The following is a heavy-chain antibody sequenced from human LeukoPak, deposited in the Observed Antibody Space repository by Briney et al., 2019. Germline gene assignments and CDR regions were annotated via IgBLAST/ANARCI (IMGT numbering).Heavy chain of an antibody. CDR3: ARWFSSGRGFFDY. Sequence: GGSLRLSCAASGFTFNSYSMNWVRQAPGKGLEWVSYISSSSIIYYADCVKGRFIISRDNAKNSLYLQMNSLRDEDTAVYYCARWFSSGRGFFDYWGQGILVTVSS. J-gene: IGHJ4*02. D-gene: IGHD6-19*01. V-gene: IGHV3-48*02. CDR1: GFTFNSYS. CDR2: ISSSSII.